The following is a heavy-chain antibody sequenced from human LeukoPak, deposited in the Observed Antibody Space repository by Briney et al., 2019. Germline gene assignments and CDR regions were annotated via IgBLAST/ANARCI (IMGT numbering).Heavy chain of an antibody. CDR3: ARGRIAFT. D-gene: IGHD1-14*01. CDR2: INPNNGNT. CDR1: GYTFTNYD. Sequence: ASVKVSCKASGYTFTNYDVNWVRQAAGQGLDWMGYINPNNGNTDYAQKFQGRITITRNTSISTAYMELSSLRSEDTAMYYCARGRIAFTWGQGTLVTVSS. J-gene: IGHJ5*02. V-gene: IGHV1-8*03.